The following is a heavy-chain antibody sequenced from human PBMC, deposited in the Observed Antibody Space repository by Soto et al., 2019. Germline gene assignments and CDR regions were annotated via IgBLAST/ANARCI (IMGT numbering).Heavy chain of an antibody. D-gene: IGHD5-12*01. J-gene: IGHJ4*02. CDR3: ARDSGDGYNYFDY. CDR2: IIPIFGTA. V-gene: IGHV1-69*13. Sequence: SVKVSCEASGGTFSSYAISWVRQAPGQGLEWMGGIIPIFGTANYAQKFQGRVTITADESTSTAYMELSSLRSEDTAVYYCARDSGDGYNYFDYWGQGTLVTVSS. CDR1: GGTFSSYA.